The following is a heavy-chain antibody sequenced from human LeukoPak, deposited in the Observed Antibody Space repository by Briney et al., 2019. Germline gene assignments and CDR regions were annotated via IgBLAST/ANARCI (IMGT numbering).Heavy chain of an antibody. V-gene: IGHV4-4*07. Sequence: ASETLSLTCTVSGRSISSYYWSWIRQPAGKGLEWIGRIYTSGSTNYNPSLKSRVTMSVDTSKNQFSLKLSSVTAADTAVYYCARALSPTLSDWLLEGYDYWGQGTLVTVSS. D-gene: IGHD3-22*01. J-gene: IGHJ4*02. CDR3: ARALSPTLSDWLLEGYDY. CDR2: IYTSGST. CDR1: GRSISSYY.